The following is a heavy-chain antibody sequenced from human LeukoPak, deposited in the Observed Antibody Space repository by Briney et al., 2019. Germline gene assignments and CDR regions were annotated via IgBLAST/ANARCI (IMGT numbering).Heavy chain of an antibody. J-gene: IGHJ4*02. CDR2: IKQDGSEK. CDR1: GFTFSDYY. Sequence: GGSLRLSCAASGFTFSDYYMSWVRQAPGKGLEWVANIKQDGSEKYYVDSVKGRFTISRDNAKNSLYLQMNSLRAEDTAVYYCARDDGYFDYWGQGTLVTVSS. CDR3: ARDDGYFDY. V-gene: IGHV3-7*03.